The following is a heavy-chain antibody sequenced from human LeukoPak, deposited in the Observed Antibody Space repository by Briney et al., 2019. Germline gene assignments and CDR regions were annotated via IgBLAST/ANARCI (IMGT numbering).Heavy chain of an antibody. V-gene: IGHV3-30*18. CDR3: AKDSYNPGGMDV. CDR2: ISYDGSNK. CDR1: GFTFSSYS. Sequence: HPGGSLRLSCAASGFTFSSYSMHWVRQAPGKGLEWVAVISYDGSNKYYADSVKGRFTISRDNSKNTLYLQMNSLRAEDTAVYYCAKDSYNPGGMDVWGQGTTVTVSS. J-gene: IGHJ6*02. D-gene: IGHD1-1*01.